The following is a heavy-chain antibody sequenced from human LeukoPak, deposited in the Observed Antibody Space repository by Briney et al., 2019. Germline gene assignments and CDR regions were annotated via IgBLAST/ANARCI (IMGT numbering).Heavy chain of an antibody. CDR3: ARVWTGYLSGFDP. CDR2: INHSGST. D-gene: IGHD3/OR15-3a*01. CDR1: GGSFSDYY. V-gene: IGHV4-34*01. J-gene: IGHJ5*02. Sequence: SETLSLTCAVYGGSFSDYYWSWIRQPPGKGLEWIGEINHSGSTNYNPSLKSRVTISVDTSKNQFSLKLSSVTAADTAVYYCARVWTGYLSGFDPWGQGTLVTVSS.